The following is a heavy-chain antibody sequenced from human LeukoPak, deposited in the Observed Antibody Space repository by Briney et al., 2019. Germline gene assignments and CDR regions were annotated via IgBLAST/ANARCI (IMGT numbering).Heavy chain of an antibody. J-gene: IGHJ4*02. CDR3: AADGGYSSPWGY. V-gene: IGHV4-34*01. CDR2: INHSGST. Sequence: PSETLSLTCAVYGGSFSGYYWSWIRQSPGKGLEWIREINHSGSTNYNPSLKSRVTISVDTSKNQFSLKLSSVTAADTAVYYCAADGGYSSPWGYWGQGTLVTVSS. D-gene: IGHD5-18*01. CDR1: GGSFSGYY.